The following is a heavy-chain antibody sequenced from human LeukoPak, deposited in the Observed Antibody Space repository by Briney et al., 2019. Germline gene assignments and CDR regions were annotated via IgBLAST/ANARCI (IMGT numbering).Heavy chain of an antibody. CDR3: ARHYGP. D-gene: IGHD3-10*01. CDR2: MSYSGTT. Sequence: SETLSLTCTVSGGSISSSYYWWGWFRQPPGKRLEYIARMSYSGTTYYNPSLKSRVSISVDTSKNQFSLKLNSATAADTAVYYCARHYGPWGQGTLVTVSS. V-gene: IGHV4-39*01. J-gene: IGHJ5*02. CDR1: GGSISSSYYW.